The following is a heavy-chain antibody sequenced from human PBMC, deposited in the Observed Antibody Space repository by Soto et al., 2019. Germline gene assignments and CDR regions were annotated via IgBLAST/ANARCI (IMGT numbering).Heavy chain of an antibody. V-gene: IGHV3-33*01. CDR2: IWYDGSNK. CDR1: VFTFGSYG. Sequence: GGSLRLSCTASVFTFGSYGMHWVRQAPGKGLEWVAVIWYDGSNKYYADSVKGRFTISRDNSKNTLYLQMNSLRAEDTAVYYCARDPSAPDQDPDFDYWGQGTLVTVSS. CDR3: ARDPSAPDQDPDFDY. J-gene: IGHJ4*02.